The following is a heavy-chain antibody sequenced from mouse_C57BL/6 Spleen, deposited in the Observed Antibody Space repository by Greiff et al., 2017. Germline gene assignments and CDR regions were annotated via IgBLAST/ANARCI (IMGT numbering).Heavy chain of an antibody. CDR1: GYAFSSSW. V-gene: IGHV1-82*01. J-gene: IGHJ3*01. Sequence: QVQLQQSGPELVRPGASVKISCKASGYAFSSSWMNWVKQRPGKGLEWIGRIYPGDGDTNYNGKFKGKATLTADKSSSTAYMQLSSLTSEDSAVYFCARHYEYDGCAYWGQGTLVTVSA. CDR2: IYPGDGDT. CDR3: ARHYEYDGCAY. D-gene: IGHD2-4*01.